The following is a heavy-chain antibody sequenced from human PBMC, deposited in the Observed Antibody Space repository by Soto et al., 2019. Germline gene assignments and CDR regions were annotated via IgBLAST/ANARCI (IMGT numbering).Heavy chain of an antibody. CDR2: INPISGGT. V-gene: IGHV1-2*02. J-gene: IGHJ4*02. D-gene: IGHD2-15*01. CDR3: AKDGRHCSGGSCPQGH. Sequence: GASVKVSCKTSGYTFTGHHIHWVRQAPGQGLEWMGWINPISGGTKYREKFQGRVSITRDKSSSTAYMELSSLTSDDSAVYYCAKDGRHCSGGSCPQGHWGQGTLVTVSP. CDR1: GYTFTGHH.